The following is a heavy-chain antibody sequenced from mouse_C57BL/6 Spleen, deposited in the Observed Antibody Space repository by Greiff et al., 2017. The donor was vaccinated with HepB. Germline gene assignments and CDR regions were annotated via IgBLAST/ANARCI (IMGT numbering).Heavy chain of an antibody. D-gene: IGHD2-4*01. CDR2: ISDGGSYT. CDR1: GFTFSSYA. J-gene: IGHJ2*01. CDR3: ARGDYDAGYYFDY. V-gene: IGHV5-4*01. Sequence: EVQLVESGGGLVKPGGSLRLSCAASGFTFSSYAMSWVRQTPEKRLEWVATISDGGSYTYYPDNVKGRFTISRDNAKNNLYLQMSHLKSEDTAMYYCARGDYDAGYYFDYWGQGTTLTVSS.